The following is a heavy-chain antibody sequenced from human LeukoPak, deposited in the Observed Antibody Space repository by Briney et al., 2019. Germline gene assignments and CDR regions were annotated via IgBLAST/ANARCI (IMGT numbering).Heavy chain of an antibody. V-gene: IGHV4-59*01. CDR2: IYYSGST. Sequence: PSETLSLTCTVSGGSISSYYWSWIRQPPGKGLEWIGYIYYSGSTNYNPSLKSRVTISVDTSKNQFSLKLSSVTAADTAVYYCARLLGRGGDDYWGQGTLVTVSS. CDR3: ARLLGRGGDDY. CDR1: GGSISSYY. D-gene: IGHD3-10*01. J-gene: IGHJ4*02.